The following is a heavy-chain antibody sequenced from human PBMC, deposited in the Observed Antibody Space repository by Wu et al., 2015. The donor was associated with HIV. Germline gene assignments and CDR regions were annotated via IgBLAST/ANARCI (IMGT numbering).Heavy chain of an antibody. Sequence: QVQLVQSGAEVKKPGSSVKVSCKTSGGTFSSYGVSWVRQAPGQGLEWMGWMNPRHGGSGIVDNFRGRAVMTSRGDIKTAYLELRGLSPKDAAVYFCAVATMNAFDIWGPGTKVIVSS. CDR2: MNPRHGGS. D-gene: IGHD5-24*01. CDR3: AVATMNAFDI. CDR1: GGTFSSYG. J-gene: IGHJ3*02. V-gene: IGHV1-8*01.